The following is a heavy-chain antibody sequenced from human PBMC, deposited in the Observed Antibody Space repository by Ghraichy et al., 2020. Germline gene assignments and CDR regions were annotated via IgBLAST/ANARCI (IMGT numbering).Heavy chain of an antibody. CDR1: GYTFTSYG. V-gene: IGHV1-18*01. D-gene: IGHD2-21*02. J-gene: IGHJ4*02. CDR3: ARGSSLCGGDCYSFRANYYFDY. Sequence: ASVKVSCKASGYTFTSYGISWVRQAPGQGLEWMGWISAYNGNTNYAQKLQGRVTMTTDTSTSTAYMELRSLRSDDTAVYYCARGSSLCGGDCYSFRANYYFDYWGQGTLVTVSS. CDR2: ISAYNGNT.